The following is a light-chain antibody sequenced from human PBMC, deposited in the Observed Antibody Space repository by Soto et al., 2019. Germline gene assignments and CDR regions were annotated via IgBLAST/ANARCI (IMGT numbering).Light chain of an antibody. J-gene: IGLJ2*01. Sequence: QSALTQPASVSRSPGQSITISCTGSNSDIGAYDYVSWYQQHPGKPPTLLIYEVTFRPSGVPNRFSGSKSGNTATLTISGLLTEDEADYYCGSYASATLIFGGGTKLTVL. CDR1: NSDIGAYDY. CDR2: EVT. CDR3: GSYASATLI. V-gene: IGLV2-14*01.